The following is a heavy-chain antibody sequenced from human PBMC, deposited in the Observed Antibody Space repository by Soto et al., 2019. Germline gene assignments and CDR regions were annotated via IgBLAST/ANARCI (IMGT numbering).Heavy chain of an antibody. CDR2: IYPGDSDT. Sequence: PGESLKISCKGSGYSFTSYWIGWVRQMSGKGLEWMGIIYPGDSDTRYSPSFQGQVTISADKSISTAYLQWSSLKASDTAMYYCARDYYGSGSYYYYYYRLDVWGQGTTVTVSS. CDR3: ARDYYGSGSYYYYYYRLDV. V-gene: IGHV5-51*01. J-gene: IGHJ6*02. CDR1: GYSFTSYW. D-gene: IGHD3-10*01.